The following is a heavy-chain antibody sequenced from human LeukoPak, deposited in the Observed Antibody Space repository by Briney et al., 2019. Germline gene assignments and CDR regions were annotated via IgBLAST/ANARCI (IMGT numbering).Heavy chain of an antibody. CDR3: AGGQLERLWWFDP. CDR1: GGTFSSYA. V-gene: IGHV1-69*13. CDR2: IIPIFGTA. J-gene: IGHJ5*02. D-gene: IGHD1-1*01. Sequence: GASVKVSCKASGGTFSSYAISWGRQAPGQGLEWMGGIIPIFGTANYAQKFQGRVTITADESTSTAYMELSSLRSEDTAVYYCAGGQLERLWWFDPWGQGTLVTVSS.